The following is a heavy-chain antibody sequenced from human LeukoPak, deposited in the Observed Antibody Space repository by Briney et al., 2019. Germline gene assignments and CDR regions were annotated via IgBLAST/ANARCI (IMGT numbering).Heavy chain of an antibody. CDR3: ARAVVTADSDAFDI. V-gene: IGHV1-18*01. J-gene: IGHJ3*02. CDR2: ISAYNGNT. Sequence: GASVKVSCKASGYTFTNYGISWVRQAPGQGLEWMGWISAYNGNTKYAQKLQGRVTMTTDTSTSTAYMELRSLRSDDTAAYYCARAVVTADSDAFDIWGQGTMVTVSS. CDR1: GYTFTNYG. D-gene: IGHD2-21*02.